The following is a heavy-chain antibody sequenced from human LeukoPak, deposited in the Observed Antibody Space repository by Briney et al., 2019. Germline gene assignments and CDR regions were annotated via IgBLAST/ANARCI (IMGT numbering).Heavy chain of an antibody. CDR3: ARDRPDFDSSGYYYAPGREPYDI. CDR2: INPHNGGT. V-gene: IGHV1-2*02. J-gene: IGHJ3*02. CDR1: GYALTDQY. Sequence: GASVKVSCKASGYALTDQYIHWVRQAPGQGLEWMGWINPHNGGTNSAQTFQGRVTLTRDTTINTAYMELTRLRSDDTAVYYCARDRPDFDSSGYYYAPGREPYDIWGQGTRVTVSS. D-gene: IGHD3-22*01.